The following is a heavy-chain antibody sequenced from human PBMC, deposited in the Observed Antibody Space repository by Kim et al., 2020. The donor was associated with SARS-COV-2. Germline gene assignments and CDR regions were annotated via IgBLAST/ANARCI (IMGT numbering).Heavy chain of an antibody. D-gene: IGHD3-22*01. V-gene: IGHV1-69*05. CDR1: GYTFTSHA. J-gene: IGHJ4*03. Sequence: SVKVSCKASGYTFTSHAMSWVRQAPGQGLEWMGWIIPIIGTANYAQKFQGRVTITTDASTSTAYMELSSLSSEDTAVYYCAKGARSGYDSNVLVFYYCGQGTPLTVAS. CDR3: AKGARSGYDSNVLVFYY. CDR2: IIPIIGTA.